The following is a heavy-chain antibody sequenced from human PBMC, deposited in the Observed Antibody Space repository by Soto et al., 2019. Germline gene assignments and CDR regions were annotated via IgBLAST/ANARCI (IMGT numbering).Heavy chain of an antibody. J-gene: IGHJ5*02. V-gene: IGHV1-69*13. CDR2: IIPIFGTA. D-gene: IGHD2-8*01. Sequence: ASVKVSCKASGGTFSSYAISWVRQAPGQGLEWMGGIIPIFGTANYAQKFQGRVTITADESTSTAYMELSSLRSEDTAVYYCARTDSYCTNDVCYSTWFDPWGQGTLVTVSS. CDR1: GGTFSSYA. CDR3: ARTDSYCTNDVCYSTWFDP.